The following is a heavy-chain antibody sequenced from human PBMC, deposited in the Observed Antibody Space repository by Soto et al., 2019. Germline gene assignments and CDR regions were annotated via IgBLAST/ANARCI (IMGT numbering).Heavy chain of an antibody. CDR3: AKDLNKYSSGWYGEDY. J-gene: IGHJ4*02. CDR2: ISYDGSNK. Sequence: GGSLRLSCAASGFTFSSYGMHWVRQAPGKGLEWVAVISYDGSNKYYADSVKGRFTISRDNSKNTLYLQMNSLRAEDTAVYYCAKDLNKYSSGWYGEDYWGQGTLVTVSS. D-gene: IGHD6-19*01. CDR1: GFTFSSYG. V-gene: IGHV3-30*18.